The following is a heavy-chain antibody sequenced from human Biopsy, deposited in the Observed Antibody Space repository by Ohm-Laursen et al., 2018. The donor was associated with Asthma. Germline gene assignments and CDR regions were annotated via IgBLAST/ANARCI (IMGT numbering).Heavy chain of an antibody. CDR3: AKSGSLWTAFDY. V-gene: IGHV3-23*01. CDR1: GFTFSTNA. D-gene: IGHD3-10*01. CDR2: ISDSGDNT. Sequence: SLRLSCSASGFTFSTNAMSWVRQAQGKGLEWVSLISDSGDNTYYADSVKGRFTISRDNSKYTLYLQMNSLRAEDTAVYYCAKSGSLWTAFDYWGQGTLVTVSS. J-gene: IGHJ4*02.